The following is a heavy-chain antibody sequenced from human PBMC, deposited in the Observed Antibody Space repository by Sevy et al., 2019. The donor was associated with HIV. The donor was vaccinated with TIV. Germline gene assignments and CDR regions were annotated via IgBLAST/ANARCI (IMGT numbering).Heavy chain of an antibody. V-gene: IGHV1-18*01. CDR3: ARDRVATILYYYYGMDV. D-gene: IGHD5-12*01. Sequence: ASVKVSCKASGYTFTSYGISWVRQAPGQGLEWMGWISAYNGNTNYAQKLQGRVTMTTDTSTSTAYMELRSLRSDDTAVYYCARDRVATILYYYYGMDVWGQGTTVTASS. CDR1: GYTFTSYG. J-gene: IGHJ6*02. CDR2: ISAYNGNT.